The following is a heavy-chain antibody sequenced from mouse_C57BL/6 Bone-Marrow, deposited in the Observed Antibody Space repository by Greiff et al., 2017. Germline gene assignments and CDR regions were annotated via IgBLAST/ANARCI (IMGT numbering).Heavy chain of an antibody. V-gene: IGHV1-81*01. D-gene: IGHD4-1*01. Sequence: QVQLQQSGAELARPGASVKLSCKASGYTFTSYGISWVKQRTGQGLEWIGEIYPRSGNTYYNEKFKGKGTLTADKSSSTAYMELRSLTSEDSAVYFCAKLAYYFDYWGQGTTLTVSS. CDR2: IYPRSGNT. CDR1: GYTFTSYG. CDR3: AKLAYYFDY. J-gene: IGHJ2*01.